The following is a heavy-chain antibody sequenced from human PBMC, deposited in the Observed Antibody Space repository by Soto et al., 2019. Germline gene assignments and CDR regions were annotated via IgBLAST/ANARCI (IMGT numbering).Heavy chain of an antibody. Sequence: QVQLVQXGXEVKXPGXSVKVSCKASGYIFVNYGIAWVRXXPGQGLEWMGWISPYTGNTHSATKIQGRLTMTTDTSTSTAYMDLGSLTSDDTAVYYCVMVDNYVTPTPQDVWGQGTTVTVSS. J-gene: IGHJ6*02. V-gene: IGHV1-18*01. CDR1: GYIFVNYG. CDR2: ISPYTGNT. D-gene: IGHD3-16*01. CDR3: VMVDNYVTPTPQDV.